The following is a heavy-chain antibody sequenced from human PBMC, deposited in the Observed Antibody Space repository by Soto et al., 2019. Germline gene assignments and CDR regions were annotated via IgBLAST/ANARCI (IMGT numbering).Heavy chain of an antibody. J-gene: IGHJ6*02. CDR2: INHSGST. Sequence: SETLSLTCAVYGGSFSGYYWSWIRQPPGKGLEWIGEINHSGSTNYNPSLKSRVTISVDTSKNQFSLKLSSVTAADTAVYYCARGPRGYDWYHYYYGMDVWGQGTTVTVSS. CDR1: GGSFSGYY. D-gene: IGHD5-12*01. V-gene: IGHV4-34*01. CDR3: ARGPRGYDWYHYYYGMDV.